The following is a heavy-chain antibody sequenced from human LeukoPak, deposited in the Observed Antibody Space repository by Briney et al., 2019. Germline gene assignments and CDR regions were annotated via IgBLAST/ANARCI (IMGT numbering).Heavy chain of an antibody. Sequence: SGTLSLTCTVSGGSISSGDYYWSWIRQPPGKGLEWMRYIYYSGSTYYNPSLKSRVTISVDTSKNQFSLKLSSETAADTAVYYCARAPRYYFDYWGQGTLVTVSS. CDR2: IYYSGST. CDR3: ARAPRYYFDY. V-gene: IGHV4-30-4*08. J-gene: IGHJ4*02. CDR1: GGSISSGDYY.